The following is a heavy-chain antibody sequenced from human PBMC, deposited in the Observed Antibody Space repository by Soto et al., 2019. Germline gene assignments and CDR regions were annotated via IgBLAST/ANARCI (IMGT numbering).Heavy chain of an antibody. Sequence: ASVKVSCKASGYTFTSYGISWVRQAPGQGLEWMGWISAYNGNTNYAQKLQGRVTMTTDTSTSTAYMELRSLRSEDTALYYCAKDKFRSSYYYYGMDVWGQGTTVTVSS. V-gene: IGHV1-18*01. CDR2: ISAYNGNT. CDR3: AKDKFRSSYYYYGMDV. J-gene: IGHJ6*02. CDR1: GYTFTSYG.